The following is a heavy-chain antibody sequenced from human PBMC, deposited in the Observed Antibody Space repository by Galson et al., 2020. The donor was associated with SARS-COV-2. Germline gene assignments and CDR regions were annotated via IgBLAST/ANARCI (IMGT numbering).Heavy chain of an antibody. CDR2: ISVTGGDT. Sequence: GGSLRLSCAASGFIFSNYAMSWVRQAPGKGLEWVSAISVTGGDTWYSKSVKGRFTVSRDNAKNTLYLQMNSLRAEDAAVYYCAKDVRPTSSSCYGGIDYWGQGTLVTVSS. J-gene: IGHJ4*02. D-gene: IGHD3-22*01. CDR1: GFIFSNYA. CDR3: AKDVRPTSSSCYGGIDY. V-gene: IGHV3-23*01.